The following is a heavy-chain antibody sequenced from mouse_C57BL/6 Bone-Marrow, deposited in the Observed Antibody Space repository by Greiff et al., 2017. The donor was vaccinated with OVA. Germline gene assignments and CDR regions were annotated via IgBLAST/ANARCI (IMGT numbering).Heavy chain of an antibody. Sequence: VQLKESGAELVRPGASVKLSCTASGFNIKDYYMHWVKQRPEQGLEWIGRIDPEDGDTEYAPKFQGKATMTADTSSNTAYLQLSSLTSEDTAVDYCTATESPLEGFDVWGTGTTVTVSS. CDR3: TATESPLEGFDV. CDR1: GFNIKDYY. J-gene: IGHJ1*03. V-gene: IGHV14-1*01. CDR2: IDPEDGDT. D-gene: IGHD1-1*01.